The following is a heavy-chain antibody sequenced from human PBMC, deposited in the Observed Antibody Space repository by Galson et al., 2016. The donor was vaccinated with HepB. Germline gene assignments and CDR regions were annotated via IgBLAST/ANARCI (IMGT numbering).Heavy chain of an antibody. Sequence: TLSLTCTVSGGSISSGDYYWSWIRQPPGEGLEWIGYIYYSGSTYYNPSLKSRVTMSVDTSKNQFSLKLSSVTAADTAVYYCARGDDILTGTYYFDYWGQGTLVTVSS. CDR1: GGSISSGDYY. V-gene: IGHV4-30-4*01. CDR3: ARGDDILTGTYYFDY. D-gene: IGHD3-9*01. CDR2: IYYSGST. J-gene: IGHJ4*02.